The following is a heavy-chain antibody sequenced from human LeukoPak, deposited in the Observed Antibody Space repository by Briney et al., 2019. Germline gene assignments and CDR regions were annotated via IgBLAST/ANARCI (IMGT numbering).Heavy chain of an antibody. CDR1: GFTFSSYA. V-gene: IGHV3-23*01. CDR2: ISGSGGST. CDR3: AKGPYCSSTSCYRREPGDY. D-gene: IGHD2-2*02. J-gene: IGHJ4*02. Sequence: GGSLRLSCAASGFTFSSYAMSWVRQAPGKGLEWVSAISGSGGSTYYADSVKGRFTISRDNSKNTLYLQMNSLRAEDTAVYYCAKGPYCSSTSCYRREPGDYWGQGTLVTVSS.